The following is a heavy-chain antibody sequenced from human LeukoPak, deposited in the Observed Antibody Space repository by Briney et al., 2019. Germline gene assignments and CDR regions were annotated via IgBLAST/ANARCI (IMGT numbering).Heavy chain of an antibody. CDR2: ISPSGSN. D-gene: IGHD5/OR15-5a*01. V-gene: IGHV4-4*07. CDR1: GVPLSNHD. Sequence: SETLSLTCTVSGVPLSNHDGSWIRQPTGKALEWIGRISPSGSNHYNPSLKSRVTISVDKPRHQFSLNLSSVTAADTAVYYCARVALSGLYYFD. J-gene: IGHJ4*01. CDR3: ARVALSGLYYFD.